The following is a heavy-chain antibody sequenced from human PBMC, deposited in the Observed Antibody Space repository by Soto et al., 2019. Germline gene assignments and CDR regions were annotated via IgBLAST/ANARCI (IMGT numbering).Heavy chain of an antibody. CDR2: IRTEPYSYAA. J-gene: IGHJ4*02. CDR1: DLTFSCSW. V-gene: IGHV3-73*01. D-gene: IGHD5-12*01. CDR3: TRLLEQKSGYPDY. Sequence: PGRSLILWHASSDLTFSCSWRQLVRPAYGKRLEWVGRIRTEPYSYAAAYAASVKGRFTIFRDDSKNTAYLQMNSLKTEDTAVYYCTRLLEQKSGYPDYRGQGTLVTVSS.